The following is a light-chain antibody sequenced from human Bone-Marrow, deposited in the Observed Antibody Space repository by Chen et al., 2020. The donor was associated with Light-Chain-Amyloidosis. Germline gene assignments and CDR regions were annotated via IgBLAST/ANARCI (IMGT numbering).Light chain of an antibody. Sequence: SALTQPASVSGSPGQSITTSCTGTSSDVGGDNHVSWYQQHPDKAPKLRIYEVTNRPSWVPDRFSGSKSDNTASLTISGLQTEDEADYFCSSYTITNTLVFGSGTRVTVL. J-gene: IGLJ1*01. CDR3: SSYTITNTLV. V-gene: IGLV2-14*01. CDR1: SSDVGGDNH. CDR2: EVT.